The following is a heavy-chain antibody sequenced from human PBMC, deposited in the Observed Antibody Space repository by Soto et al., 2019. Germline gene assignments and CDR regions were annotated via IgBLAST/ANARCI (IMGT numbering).Heavy chain of an antibody. D-gene: IGHD1-26*01. V-gene: IGHV3-9*01. Sequence: EVQLVESGGGLVQPGRSLRLSCAASGFTFDDYAMHWVRQAPGKGLEWVSIISWNSGRIGYADSVKGRFTISRDNAKNSLYLQMNSLRAEDTALYYCAKDKWELSYYFDHWGQGTPVTGSS. CDR2: ISWNSGRI. CDR1: GFTFDDYA. J-gene: IGHJ4*02. CDR3: AKDKWELSYYFDH.